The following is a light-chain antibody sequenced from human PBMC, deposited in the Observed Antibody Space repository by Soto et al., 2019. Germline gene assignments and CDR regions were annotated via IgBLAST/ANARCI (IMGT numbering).Light chain of an antibody. CDR3: QQYNNWPQT. Sequence: EIVMTQSPATLSVSPGGRATLSCRASQSVSSNLACYQQKPGQAPRLLIYGASTRATGIPARFSGSGSGTEFTLTISSLQSEDFAVYYCQQYNNWPQTFGQGTKVDIK. J-gene: IGKJ1*01. CDR2: GAS. V-gene: IGKV3-15*01. CDR1: QSVSSN.